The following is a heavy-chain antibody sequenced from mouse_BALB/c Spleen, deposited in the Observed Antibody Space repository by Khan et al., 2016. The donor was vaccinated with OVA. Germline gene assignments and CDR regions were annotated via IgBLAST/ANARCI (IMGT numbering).Heavy chain of an antibody. Sequence: QMQLEESGPGLVAPSQSLSITCTVSGFSLTSYGVHWVRQPPGKGLEWLVVIWSDGSTNYNSVLKSRLSISKDNSKSQVFLKMNSLQTDDTVIYYCARRFDGYSSLDAMDYWGQGTSVTVSS. CDR3: ARRFDGYSSLDAMDY. CDR2: IWSDGST. CDR1: GFSLTSYG. J-gene: IGHJ4*01. D-gene: IGHD2-3*01. V-gene: IGHV2-6*02.